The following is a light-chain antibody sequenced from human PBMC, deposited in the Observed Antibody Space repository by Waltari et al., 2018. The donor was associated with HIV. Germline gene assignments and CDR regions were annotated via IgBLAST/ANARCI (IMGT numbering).Light chain of an antibody. CDR3: QQSYSTLFT. Sequence: DIQMTQSPSPLSESVGDRVPIPCRASQSISSSLNWYQQKPGKAPKLLIYAASSLQSGVPSRFSGSASGTDFTLTISSLQPEDFATYYCQQSYSTLFTFGPGTKVDIK. V-gene: IGKV1-39*01. J-gene: IGKJ3*01. CDR1: QSISSS. CDR2: AAS.